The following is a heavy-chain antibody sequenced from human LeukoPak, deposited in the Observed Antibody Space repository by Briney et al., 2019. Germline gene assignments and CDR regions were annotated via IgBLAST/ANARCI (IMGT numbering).Heavy chain of an antibody. D-gene: IGHD5-24*01. Sequence: GGSLRLSCAASGFTFSNYAMHWVRQAPGKGLEWVAFMSYDGSNKHYADSVKGRFTISRDNSKNTLYLQMNSLRPEDTAVYYCARARFGYNRGPFDYWGQG. CDR3: ARARFGYNRGPFDY. J-gene: IGHJ4*02. CDR2: MSYDGSNK. CDR1: GFTFSNYA. V-gene: IGHV3-30-3*01.